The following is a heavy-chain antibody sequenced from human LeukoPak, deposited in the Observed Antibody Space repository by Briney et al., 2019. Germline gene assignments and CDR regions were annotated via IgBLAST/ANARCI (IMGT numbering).Heavy chain of an antibody. CDR1: GGSIGSYY. Sequence: LSLTSTVSGGSIGSYYWSWVRQPPEKGLEWIGNIVYTGRTNYNPSLTSRVTISIETSKHQLSLRRDSVTAADAAVYYCARDSWWDGSKTFSDWFGPWGQGTLVTVSS. CDR3: ARDSWWDGSKTFSDWFGP. CDR2: IVYTGRT. V-gene: IGHV4-59*01. J-gene: IGHJ5*02. D-gene: IGHD3-10*01.